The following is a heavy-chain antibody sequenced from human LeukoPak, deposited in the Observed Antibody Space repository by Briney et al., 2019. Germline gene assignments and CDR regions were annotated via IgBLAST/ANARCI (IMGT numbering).Heavy chain of an antibody. V-gene: IGHV4-59*01. D-gene: IGHD3-3*01. Sequence: SETLSLTCTVSGGSISSYYWSWIRQPPGKGLEWIGYIYYSGSTNYNPSLKSRVTISVDTSKNQFSLKLSSVTAADTAVYYCARVRFLEWLPDAFDIWDQGTMVTVSS. CDR2: IYYSGST. CDR3: ARVRFLEWLPDAFDI. CDR1: GGSISSYY. J-gene: IGHJ3*02.